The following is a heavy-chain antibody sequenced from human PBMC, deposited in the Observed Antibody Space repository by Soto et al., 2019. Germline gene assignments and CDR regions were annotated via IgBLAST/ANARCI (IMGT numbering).Heavy chain of an antibody. Sequence: EVQLVESGGGLVQPGGSLRLSCAASGFTFSSYWMSWVRQAPGKGLEWVANIKPDGSERYYVDSVRGRFTISRDNARNSLYLQMNSLRAEDTVVYYCARDEARPLGYWGQGTLVTVSS. V-gene: IGHV3-7*01. D-gene: IGHD6-6*01. CDR3: ARDEARPLGY. CDR1: GFTFSSYW. J-gene: IGHJ4*02. CDR2: IKPDGSER.